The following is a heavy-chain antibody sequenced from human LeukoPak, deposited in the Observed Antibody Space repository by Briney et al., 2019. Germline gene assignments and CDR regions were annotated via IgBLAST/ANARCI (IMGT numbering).Heavy chain of an antibody. Sequence: SETLSLTCTVSGGSISGYYWSWIRQPPGKRLEWIGQMYYTGITKYNPSLKSRVTISVDTSNNQFSLRLSSVTAADTAVYYCAVVYGADFWGQGILVTVSS. CDR3: AVVYGADF. D-gene: IGHD2/OR15-2a*01. V-gene: IGHV4-59*08. J-gene: IGHJ4*02. CDR1: GGSISGYY. CDR2: MYYTGIT.